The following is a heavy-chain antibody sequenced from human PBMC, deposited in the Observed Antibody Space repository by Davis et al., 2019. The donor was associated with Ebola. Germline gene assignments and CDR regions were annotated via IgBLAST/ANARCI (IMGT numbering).Heavy chain of an antibody. Sequence: ASVKVSCKASGGTLTNYAITWVRQAPGQGLEWMGWISAYNGNTNYAQKLQGRVTMTTDTSTSTAYMELRSLGSDDTAVYYCARTITMILGGWFDPWGQGTLVTVSS. J-gene: IGHJ5*02. D-gene: IGHD3-22*01. V-gene: IGHV1-18*01. CDR3: ARTITMILGGWFDP. CDR1: GGTLTNYA. CDR2: ISAYNGNT.